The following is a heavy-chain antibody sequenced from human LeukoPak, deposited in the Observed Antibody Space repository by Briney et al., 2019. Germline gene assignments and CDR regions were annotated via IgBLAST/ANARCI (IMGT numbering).Heavy chain of an antibody. D-gene: IGHD3-9*01. V-gene: IGHV3-33*01. CDR3: AGDHNDILTY. Sequence: GRSLRLSCAASGFTFSSYGMHWVRQAPGKGLEWLAVIWYDGSNKYYADSVKGRFTISRDNSKNTLYLRMNSLRAEDTAVYYCAGDHNDILTYWGQGTLVTVSS. J-gene: IGHJ4*02. CDR1: GFTFSSYG. CDR2: IWYDGSNK.